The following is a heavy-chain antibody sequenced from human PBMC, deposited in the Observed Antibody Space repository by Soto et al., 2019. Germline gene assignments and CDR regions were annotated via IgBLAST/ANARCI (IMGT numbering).Heavy chain of an antibody. D-gene: IGHD2-2*01. Sequence: QVQLVESGGGVVQPGGSLRLSCAASGFSFSTYGMHWVRQAPGKGLEWVAVIWYDGKNKYYADSVKGRFTISRDNSKNTPYLQMSSLRAEATALYYCASRSPALDYWGQGTLVTVSS. CDR2: IWYDGKNK. J-gene: IGHJ4*02. V-gene: IGHV3-33*08. CDR3: ASRSPALDY. CDR1: GFSFSTYG.